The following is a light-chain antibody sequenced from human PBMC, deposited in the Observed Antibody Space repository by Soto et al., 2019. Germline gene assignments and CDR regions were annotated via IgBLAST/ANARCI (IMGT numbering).Light chain of an antibody. CDR3: QRYNNWPLT. CDR1: QSVSSSY. Sequence: EIVLTRSPGTLSLSPGERATLSCRASQSVSSSYLAWYQQKPGQAPRLLIYGASTRATGFPARFSGSGSGTEFTLTISSLQSEDFAIYYCQRYNNWPLTFGGGTKVDIK. CDR2: GAS. V-gene: IGKV3D-15*01. J-gene: IGKJ4*01.